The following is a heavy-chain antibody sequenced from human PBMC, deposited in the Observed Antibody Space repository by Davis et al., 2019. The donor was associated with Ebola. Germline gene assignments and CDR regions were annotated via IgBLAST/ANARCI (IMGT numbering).Heavy chain of an antibody. CDR3: ARRLGTGRPYFHY. J-gene: IGHJ4*01. CDR2: ICYNGNS. CDR1: GRSITSSSYY. V-gene: IGHV4-39*01. Sequence: MPSETLSLTCIVSGRSITSSSYYWGWIRQPPGKGLEWIGCICYNGNSYYNPSLKSRVTISVDTSKNQFSLKLTSVTAADTAVYYCARRLGTGRPYFHYWGHRTLVTVSS. D-gene: IGHD7-27*01.